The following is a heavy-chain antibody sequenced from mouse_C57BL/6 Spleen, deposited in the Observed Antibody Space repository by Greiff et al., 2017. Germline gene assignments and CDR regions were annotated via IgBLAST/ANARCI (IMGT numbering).Heavy chain of an antibody. CDR1: GYTFTSYW. CDR2: IYPGNSDT. J-gene: IGHJ4*01. CDR3: TRDGNYGYYAMDY. V-gene: IGHV1-5*01. Sequence: EVQLQQSGTVLARPGASVKMSCKTSGYTFTSYWMHWVKQRPGQGLEWIGAIYPGNSDTSYNQKFKGKAKLTAVTSASTAYMELSSLTNEDSAVYYCTRDGNYGYYAMDYWSQGTTVTVSS. D-gene: IGHD2-1*01.